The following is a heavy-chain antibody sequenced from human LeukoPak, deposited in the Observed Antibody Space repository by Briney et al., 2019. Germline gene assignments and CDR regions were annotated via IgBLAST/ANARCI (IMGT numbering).Heavy chain of an antibody. J-gene: IGHJ4*02. D-gene: IGHD5-12*01. CDR2: IYPGDSDT. CDR3: ARRQGYGVYFDY. CDR1: GFTFTSYW. V-gene: IGHV5-51*01. Sequence: GGSLRLSCAASGFTFTSYWIGWVRQMPGKGLEWMGIIYPGDSDTRYSPSFQGQVTISADKSISTAYLQWSSLKASDTAMYYCARRQGYGVYFDYWGQGTLVTVSS.